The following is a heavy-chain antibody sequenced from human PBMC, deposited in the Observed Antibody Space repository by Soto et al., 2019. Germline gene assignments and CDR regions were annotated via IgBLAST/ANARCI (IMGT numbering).Heavy chain of an antibody. D-gene: IGHD2-21*01. J-gene: IGHJ2*01. Sequence: DVQLSESGGDLVQPGESLRLSCAASGFIFSDFAMSWVRQTPGKGLEWVSAVSVYGGSTHYSDAVKGRFTISRDNSRDTLFLQMNSLRAEDTAVYYCARRPAGDSHWYFDLWGRGTLVTVSS. CDR1: GFIFSDFA. CDR2: VSVYGGST. CDR3: ARRPAGDSHWYFDL. V-gene: IGHV3-23*01.